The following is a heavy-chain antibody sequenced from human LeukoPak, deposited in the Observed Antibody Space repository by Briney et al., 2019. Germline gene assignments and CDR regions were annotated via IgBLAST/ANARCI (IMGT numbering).Heavy chain of an antibody. V-gene: IGHV1-18*01. CDR3: ATTRRSGYVIFDY. J-gene: IGHJ4*02. CDR2: ISTYFLNT. Sequence: ASVKVSCKTSGYTFTSYGISWVRQGPGQGLEWMGWISTYFLNTNYAQKFQGRVTMTTDPSMTTAYMELRSLRSDDTAVYYCATTRRSGYVIFDYWGQGTLLTVSS. D-gene: IGHD3-22*01. CDR1: GYTFTSYG.